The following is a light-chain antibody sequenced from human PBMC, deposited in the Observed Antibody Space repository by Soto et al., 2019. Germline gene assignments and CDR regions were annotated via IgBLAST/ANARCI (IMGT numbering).Light chain of an antibody. V-gene: IGKV3-20*01. CDR2: GAS. Sequence: EMVMTQSPATLSVSPGERFALSCRARQSVGSNLAWYQQTPGQAPRVVIYGASTRATGIPDRFSGSGSGTDFSLTIRGLKPEDFAVYYCQQYRMSPNTFGQGTRLEIK. J-gene: IGKJ5*01. CDR3: QQYRMSPNT. CDR1: QSVGSN.